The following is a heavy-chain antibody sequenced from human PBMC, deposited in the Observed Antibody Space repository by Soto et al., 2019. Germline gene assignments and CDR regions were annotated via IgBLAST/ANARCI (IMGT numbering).Heavy chain of an antibody. J-gene: IGHJ6*03. CDR1: GFTFSSYS. V-gene: IGHV3-21*01. Sequence: GGSLRLSCAASGFTFSSYSMNWVRQAPGKGLEWVSSISSSSSYIYYADSVKGRFTISRDNAKNSLYLQMNSLRAEDTAVYYCARKADIVVVPAVYYYYYMDVWGKGTTVTVSS. CDR3: ARKADIVVVPAVYYYYYMDV. CDR2: ISSSSSYI. D-gene: IGHD2-2*01.